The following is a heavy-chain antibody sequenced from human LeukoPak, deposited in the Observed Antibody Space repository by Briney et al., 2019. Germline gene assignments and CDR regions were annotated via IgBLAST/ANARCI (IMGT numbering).Heavy chain of an antibody. J-gene: IGHJ4*02. CDR2: ISYDGSNK. Sequence: GGSLRLSCAASGFTFSSYGMHWVRQAPGKGLEWVAVISYDGSNKYYADSVKGRFTISRDNSKNTLYLQMNSLRAEDTAVYYCAEDLRRGVVAVAGTGFDYWGQGTLVTVSS. D-gene: IGHD6-19*01. CDR1: GFTFSSYG. CDR3: AEDLRRGVVAVAGTGFDY. V-gene: IGHV3-30*18.